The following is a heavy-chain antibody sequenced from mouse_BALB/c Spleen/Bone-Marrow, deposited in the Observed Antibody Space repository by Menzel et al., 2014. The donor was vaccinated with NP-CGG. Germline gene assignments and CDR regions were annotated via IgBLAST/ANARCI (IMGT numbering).Heavy chain of an antibody. CDR3: ARGRISVDY. V-gene: IGHV1-80*01. J-gene: IGHJ2*01. CDR1: GHAFSVYW. Sequence: VMLVEFGAELARPGSSVKISCKASGHAFSVYWMNWVKQRPGQGLEWIGQIYPGDGDTNYNGKFKVKATLTADNSSNTTYMQLSSLPAEASAVYFCARGRISVDYWSQRTALTVSS. CDR2: IYPGDGDT.